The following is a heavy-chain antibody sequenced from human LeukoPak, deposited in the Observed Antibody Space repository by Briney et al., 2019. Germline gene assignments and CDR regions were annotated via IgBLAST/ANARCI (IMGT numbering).Heavy chain of an antibody. D-gene: IGHD2-15*01. V-gene: IGHV7-4-1*02. Sequence: ASVKVSCKTSGYMFGSYALNWVRQAPGQGLEWMGWINTNTGNPTYAQGFTGRFVFSLDTSVSTAYLQISSLKAEDTAVYYCARRLGVAVVAATPSIGYWGQGTLVTASS. J-gene: IGHJ4*02. CDR1: GYMFGSYA. CDR3: ARRLGVAVVAATPSIGY. CDR2: INTNTGNP.